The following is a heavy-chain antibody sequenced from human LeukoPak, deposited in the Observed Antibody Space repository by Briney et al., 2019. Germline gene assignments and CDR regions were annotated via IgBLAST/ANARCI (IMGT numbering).Heavy chain of an antibody. D-gene: IGHD2-15*01. CDR3: ARDLGYCSGGSCYYYDY. V-gene: IGHV3-21*05. CDR2: ISSSSSYI. J-gene: IGHJ4*02. CDR1: GFTFSSYS. Sequence: GGSLRLSCAASGFTFSSYSMNWVRQAPGKGLEWVSYISSSSSYIYYADSVKGRFTISRDNAKNSLYLQMNSLRAEDTAVYYCARDLGYCSGGSCYYYDYWGQGTLVTVSS.